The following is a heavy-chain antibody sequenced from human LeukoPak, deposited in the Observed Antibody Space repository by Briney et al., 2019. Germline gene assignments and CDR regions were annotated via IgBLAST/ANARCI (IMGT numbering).Heavy chain of an antibody. CDR3: ARDKVGATTYYMDV. V-gene: IGHV4-61*02. D-gene: IGHD1-26*01. CDR2: ICTSGST. CDR1: GGSISSGSYY. J-gene: IGHJ6*03. Sequence: PSETLSLTCTVSGGSISSGSYYWSWIRQPAGKGLEWIGRICTSGSTNYNPSLKSRVTISVDTSKDQFSLKLSSVTAADTAVYYCARDKVGATTYYMDVWGKGATVTISS.